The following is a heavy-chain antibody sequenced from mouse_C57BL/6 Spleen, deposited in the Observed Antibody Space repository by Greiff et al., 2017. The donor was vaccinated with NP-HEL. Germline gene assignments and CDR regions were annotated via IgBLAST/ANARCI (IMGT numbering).Heavy chain of an antibody. J-gene: IGHJ2*01. D-gene: IGHD4-1*01. CDR3: ARRTNWDGEDYFDY. CDR1: GFTFSDYG. CDR2: ISSGSSTI. V-gene: IGHV5-17*01. Sequence: EVHLVESGGGLVKPGGSLKLSCAASGFTFSDYGMHWVRQAPEKGLEWVAYISSGSSTIYYADTVKGRFTISRDNAKNTLFLQMTSLRSEDTAMYYCARRTNWDGEDYFDYWGQGTTLTVSS.